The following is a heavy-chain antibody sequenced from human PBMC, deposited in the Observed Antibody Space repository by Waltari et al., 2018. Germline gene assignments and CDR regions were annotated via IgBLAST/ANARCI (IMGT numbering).Heavy chain of an antibody. D-gene: IGHD4-17*01. CDR3: ARDRDYGDYVWDY. CDR1: GFTFDDYA. Sequence: EVQLVESGGGLVQPGRSLRLSCAASGFTFDDYAMHWVRQAPGKGLEWVSGISWNSGSIGYADSVKGRFTISRDNAKNTLYLQMNSLRAEDTAVYYCARDRDYGDYVWDYWGQGTLVTVSS. CDR2: ISWNSGSI. V-gene: IGHV3-9*01. J-gene: IGHJ4*02.